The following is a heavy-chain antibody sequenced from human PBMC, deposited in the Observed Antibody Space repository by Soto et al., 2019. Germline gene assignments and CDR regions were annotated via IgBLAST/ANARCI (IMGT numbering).Heavy chain of an antibody. CDR3: ARQSPSGYSSSWSYYYGMDV. D-gene: IGHD6-13*01. CDR1: GYSFTSYW. J-gene: IGHJ6*02. Sequence: TGESLKISCKGSGYSFTSYWIGWVRQMPGKGLEWMGIIYPGDSDTRYSPSFQGQVTISADKSISTAYLQWSSLKASDTAMYYCARQSPSGYSSSWSYYYGMDVWGQGTTVTVSS. V-gene: IGHV5-51*01. CDR2: IYPGDSDT.